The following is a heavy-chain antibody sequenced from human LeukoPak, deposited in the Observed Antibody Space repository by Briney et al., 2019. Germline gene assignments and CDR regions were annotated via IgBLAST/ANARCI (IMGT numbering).Heavy chain of an antibody. D-gene: IGHD6-13*01. CDR1: GFTFSSYA. Sequence: GGSLRLSCAASGFTFSSYAMSWVRQAPGKGLEWVSAISGSGGSTYYADSVKGRFTISRDNSKNTLYLQMNSPRAEDTAVYYCAKDLRYSSSWYGGTDAFDIWGQGTMVTVSS. CDR3: AKDLRYSSSWYGGTDAFDI. J-gene: IGHJ3*02. V-gene: IGHV3-23*01. CDR2: ISGSGGST.